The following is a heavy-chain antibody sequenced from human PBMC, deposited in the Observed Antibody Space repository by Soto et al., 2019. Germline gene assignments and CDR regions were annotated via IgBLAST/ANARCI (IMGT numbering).Heavy chain of an antibody. D-gene: IGHD6-19*01. CDR3: AKGDPRTIAVAGISSPIDY. Sequence: EVQLVESGGGLVQPGRSLRLSCAASGFTFDDYAMHWVRQAPGKGLEWVSGISWNSGSIGYADSVKGRFTISRDNAKNSLYLQMNSLRAEDTALYYCAKGDPRTIAVAGISSPIDYWGQGTLVTVSS. CDR1: GFTFDDYA. V-gene: IGHV3-9*01. CDR2: ISWNSGSI. J-gene: IGHJ4*02.